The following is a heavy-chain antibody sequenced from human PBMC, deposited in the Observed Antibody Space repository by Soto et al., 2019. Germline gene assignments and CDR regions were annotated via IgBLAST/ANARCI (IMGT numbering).Heavy chain of an antibody. CDR1: GYTFTRYA. V-gene: IGHV1-3*01. D-gene: IGHD2-15*01. CDR3: ARAAPSRGIFFDY. CDR2: IIAGNGNR. Sequence: ASVKVSCKASGYTFTRYAMHWVRQAPGQRLEWLGWIIAGNGNRKYAQKFQGRVTMTRDTSASTAYMELSSLRSEDTAVYYCARAAPSRGIFFDYWGQGTLVTVSS. J-gene: IGHJ4*02.